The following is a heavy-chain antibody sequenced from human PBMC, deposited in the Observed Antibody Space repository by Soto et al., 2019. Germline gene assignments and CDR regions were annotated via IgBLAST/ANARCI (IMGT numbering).Heavy chain of an antibody. CDR2: INPNSGGT. CDR3: ARDRGGTSSRPYYYYCGMDV. J-gene: IGHJ6*02. D-gene: IGHD3-16*01. V-gene: IGHV1-2*04. CDR1: GYTFTGYY. Sequence: QVQLVQSGAEVKKPGASVKVSCKASGYTFTGYYMHWVRQAPGQGLEWMGWINPNSGGTNYAQKFQGWVTMTRDTSISTAYMELSRLRSDDTAVYYCARDRGGTSSRPYYYYCGMDVWGQGTTVTVSS.